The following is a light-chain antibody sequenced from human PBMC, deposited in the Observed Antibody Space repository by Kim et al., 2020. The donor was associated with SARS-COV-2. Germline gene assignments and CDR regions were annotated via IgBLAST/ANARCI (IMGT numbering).Light chain of an antibody. CDR2: GSS. Sequence: PGERATLSCRARQTVSSSYLAWYQQKPGQAPRLRLYGSSSRATGIPDRFSGSGSGTDFTLTISRLEPEDFAVYYCQQYGSSPPLTFGGGTKVDIK. J-gene: IGKJ4*01. CDR1: QTVSSSY. CDR3: QQYGSSPPLT. V-gene: IGKV3-20*01.